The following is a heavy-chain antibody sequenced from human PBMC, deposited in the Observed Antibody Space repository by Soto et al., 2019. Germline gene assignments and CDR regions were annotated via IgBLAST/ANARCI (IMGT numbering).Heavy chain of an antibody. Sequence: SVKVSCKASGGTFSSYAISWVRQAPGQGLEWMGGIIPIFGTANYAQKFQGRVTITADESTSTAYMELSSLRSEDTAIYYCARVGYSSTGTTLHFHGLDVWGQGTTVTVSS. J-gene: IGHJ6*02. CDR2: IIPIFGTA. CDR1: GGTFSSYA. CDR3: ARVGYSSTGTTLHFHGLDV. V-gene: IGHV1-69*13. D-gene: IGHD3-22*01.